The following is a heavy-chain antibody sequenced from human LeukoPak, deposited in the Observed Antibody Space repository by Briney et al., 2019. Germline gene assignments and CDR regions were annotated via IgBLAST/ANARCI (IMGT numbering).Heavy chain of an antibody. D-gene: IGHD3-22*01. CDR3: ARDEFEGANYRYDSSGYYTYDY. CDR1: GFTFSNYW. Sequence: GGSLRLSCAASGFTFSNYWMNWVRQAPGKGLEWVANIKQDGSETYYVDSVKGRFTISRDNAKNSLYLQMNSLRAEDTAVYYCARDEFEGANYRYDSSGYYTYDYWGQGTLVTVSS. CDR2: IKQDGSET. V-gene: IGHV3-7*01. J-gene: IGHJ4*02.